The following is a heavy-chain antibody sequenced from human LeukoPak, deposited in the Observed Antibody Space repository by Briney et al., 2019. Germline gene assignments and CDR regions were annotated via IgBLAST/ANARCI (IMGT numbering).Heavy chain of an antibody. J-gene: IGHJ4*02. D-gene: IGHD5-18*01. CDR1: GFTFSSYE. CDR3: ARIRGYSYGFDY. CDR2: ISSSGSTI. Sequence: GGSLRLSCAASGFTFSSYEMNWVRQAPGKGLEWVSYISSSGSTIYYADSVKGRFTISRDNAKNSLYLQMNSLRAEDTAVYYCARIRGYSYGFDYWGQGTLVTVSS. V-gene: IGHV3-48*03.